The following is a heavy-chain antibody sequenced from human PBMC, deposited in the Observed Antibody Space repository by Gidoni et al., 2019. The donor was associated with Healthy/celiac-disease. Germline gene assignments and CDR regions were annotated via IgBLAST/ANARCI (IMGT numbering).Heavy chain of an antibody. CDR2: IIPIFCTA. J-gene: IGHJ6*02. V-gene: IGHV1-69*01. Sequence: VQLVQSGAEVKKTGSSVKVSCKASGGTFSSYAISWVRQAPGQGLEWMGGIIPIFCTANDAQKFQGRVTITADESTSTAYMELSSLRSEDTAVYYCARDRGIAARRKRDYYYGMDVWGQGTTVTVSS. CDR1: GGTFSSYA. D-gene: IGHD6-6*01. CDR3: ARDRGIAARRKRDYYYGMDV.